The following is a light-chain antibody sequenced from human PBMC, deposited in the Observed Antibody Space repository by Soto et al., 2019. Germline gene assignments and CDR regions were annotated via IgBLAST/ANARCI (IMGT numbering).Light chain of an antibody. J-gene: IGKJ1*01. V-gene: IGKV1-5*03. CDR2: KAS. CDR1: QSINTW. CDR3: QQYQTYSQ. Sequence: DIQMTQSPSTLSASVGDRVTITCRASQSINTWLAWYQLKPGRAPKLLIYKASILESGVSSRFSGSGSGTEFTLTISSLQPDDFATYYCQQYQTYSQFGQGTRVEIK.